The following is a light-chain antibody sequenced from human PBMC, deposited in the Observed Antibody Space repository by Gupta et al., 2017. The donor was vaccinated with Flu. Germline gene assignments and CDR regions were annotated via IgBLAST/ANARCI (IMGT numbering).Light chain of an antibody. Sequence: VGDRVTITGQASHDIRKYLNWYQQKPGKAPSLLIYDASNLETGVPSRFSGSGFGTYFTLTINSLQPEDIGTYYCQQNQDLPVFGPGTKVHF. J-gene: IGKJ3*01. CDR2: DAS. V-gene: IGKV1-33*01. CDR1: HDIRKY. CDR3: QQNQDLPV.